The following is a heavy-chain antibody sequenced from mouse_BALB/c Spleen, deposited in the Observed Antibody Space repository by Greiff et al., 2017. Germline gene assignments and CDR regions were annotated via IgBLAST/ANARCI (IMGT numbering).Heavy chain of an antibody. CDR2: IRSKSNNYAT. V-gene: IGHV10-1*02. D-gene: IGHD1-2*01. Sequence: DVMLVESGGGLVQPKGSLKLSCAASGFTFNTYAMNWVRQAPGKGLEWVARIRSKSNNYATYYADSVKDRFTISRDDSQSMLYLQMNNLKTEDTAMYYCVRQGYYGYHWYFDVWGAGTTVTVSS. CDR3: VRQGYYGYHWYFDV. J-gene: IGHJ1*01. CDR1: GFTFNTYA.